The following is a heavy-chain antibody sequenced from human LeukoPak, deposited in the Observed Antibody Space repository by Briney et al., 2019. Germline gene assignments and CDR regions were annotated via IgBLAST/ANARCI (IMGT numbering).Heavy chain of an antibody. D-gene: IGHD1-1*01. CDR1: GGTFSSYA. Sequence: ASVKVSCKASGGTFSSYAISWVRQAPGQGLEWMGGIIPIFGTANYAQKFQGRATITTDESTSTAYMELSSLRSEDTAVYYCARGATGTPYYYMDVWGKGTTVTVSS. CDR3: ARGATGTPYYYMDV. V-gene: IGHV1-69*05. CDR2: IIPIFGTA. J-gene: IGHJ6*03.